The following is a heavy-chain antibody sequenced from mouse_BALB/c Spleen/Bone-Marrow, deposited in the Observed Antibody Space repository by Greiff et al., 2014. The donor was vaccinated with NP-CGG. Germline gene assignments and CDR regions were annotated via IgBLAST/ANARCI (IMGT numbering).Heavy chain of an antibody. J-gene: IGHJ4*01. CDR1: GFNIKDTY. D-gene: IGHD2-1*01. CDR3: AFIYYGYAMDY. CDR2: IDPANGNT. Sequence: VQLKESGAELVKPGASVKLSCTASGFNIKDTYMRWVKQRPEQGLEWIGRIDPANGNTKYDPKFQGKATITADTSSNTAYLQLSSLTSEDTAVYYCAFIYYGYAMDYWGQGTSVTVSS. V-gene: IGHV14-3*02.